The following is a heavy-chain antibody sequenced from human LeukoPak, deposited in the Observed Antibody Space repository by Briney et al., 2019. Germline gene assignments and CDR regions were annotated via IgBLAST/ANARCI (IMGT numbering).Heavy chain of an antibody. J-gene: IGHJ4*02. Sequence: GGSLRLSCAASGFTFSSYGMHWVRQAPGKGLEWVAVISYDGSNKYYADSVKGRFTISRDNSKNTPYLQMNSLRAEDTAVYYCAKGATYYYDSSGYEIDYWGQGTLVTVSS. CDR3: AKGATYYYDSSGYEIDY. CDR2: ISYDGSNK. D-gene: IGHD3-22*01. CDR1: GFTFSSYG. V-gene: IGHV3-30*18.